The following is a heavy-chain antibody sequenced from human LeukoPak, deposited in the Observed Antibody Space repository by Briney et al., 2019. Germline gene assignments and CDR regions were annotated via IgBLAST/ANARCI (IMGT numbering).Heavy chain of an antibody. CDR2: INHSGST. Sequence: SETLSLTCAVYGGSFSGYYWSWIRQPPGKGLEWIGEINHSGSTNYNPSLKSRVTISVDTSKNQFSLKLSSVTAADTAVYYCARGLGGWYDYFDYWGQGTLVTASS. CDR3: ARGLGGWYDYFDY. D-gene: IGHD6-19*01. CDR1: GGSFSGYY. V-gene: IGHV4-34*01. J-gene: IGHJ4*02.